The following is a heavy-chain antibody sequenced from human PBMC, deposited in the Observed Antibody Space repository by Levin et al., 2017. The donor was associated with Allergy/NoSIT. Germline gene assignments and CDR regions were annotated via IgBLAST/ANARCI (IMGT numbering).Heavy chain of an antibody. D-gene: IGHD3-16*01. CDR2: IDTSGAT. CDR3: ARGISYNWFDP. V-gene: IGHV4-4*07. J-gene: IGHJ5*02. Sequence: SETLSLTCTVSGGSMSSYYWSWIRQPAGKGLEWIGRIDTSGATNYNPSLKSRVTMSVDTSKNQFSLQLRSVTAADTALYYCARGISYNWFDPWGQGTLVTVSS. CDR1: GGSMSSYY.